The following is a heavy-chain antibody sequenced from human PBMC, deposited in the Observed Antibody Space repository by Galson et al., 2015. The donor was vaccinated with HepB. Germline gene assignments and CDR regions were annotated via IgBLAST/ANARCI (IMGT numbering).Heavy chain of an antibody. CDR2: IVVGSGNT. Sequence: SVKVSCKASGFTFTSSAVQWVRQARGQRLEWIGWIVVGSGNTNYAQKFQERVTITRDMSTSTAYMELSSLRSEDTAVYYCAAGTYYYDSSGYRGGAYWGQGTLVTVSS. CDR1: GFTFTSSA. D-gene: IGHD3-22*01. CDR3: AAGTYYYDSSGYRGGAY. J-gene: IGHJ4*02. V-gene: IGHV1-58*01.